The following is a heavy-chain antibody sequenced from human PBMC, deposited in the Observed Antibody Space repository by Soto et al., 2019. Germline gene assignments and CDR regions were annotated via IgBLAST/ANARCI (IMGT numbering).Heavy chain of an antibody. J-gene: IGHJ4*02. V-gene: IGHV4-61*01. CDR3: ARTDRYQLSSFSAY. Sequence: QVQLQESGPGLVKPSETLSLTCTVSGGSVSSTSHYWSWIRQPPGKGLEWIGYIYYTGSTTYNPSLKSRVTISVDTSKNQCSLKLNSVTAADTAVYYCARTDRYQLSSFSAYWGQGTLVTVSS. CDR1: GGSVSSTSHY. D-gene: IGHD2-2*01. CDR2: IYYTGST.